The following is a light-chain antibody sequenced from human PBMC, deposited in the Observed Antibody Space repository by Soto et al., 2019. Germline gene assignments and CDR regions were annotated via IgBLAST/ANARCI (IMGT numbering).Light chain of an antibody. CDR1: QTVTTY. J-gene: IGKJ1*01. CDR3: QQNSNLQAT. CDR2: EAS. Sequence: EFVLTQSPGTLSLSPGERATLSCRASQTVTTYINWFQQKPGQPPRLLIYEASTRVTGIPDRISGSGSGTDFSLTISSLEPEDSAVYYCQQNSNLQATFGQGTKVDIK. V-gene: IGKV3-11*01.